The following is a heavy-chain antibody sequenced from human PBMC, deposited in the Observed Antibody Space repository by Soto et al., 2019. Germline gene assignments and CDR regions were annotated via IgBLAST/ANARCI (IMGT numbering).Heavy chain of an antibody. Sequence: PGGSLIPSCEASGFTFSGFDMHWVRQPTGKGLEWGSTIGTAGDTYYAVPVKGRFTISRDNAKNSLPLQMNTLRSEHTAVYFCARGQEVGAHFFDSWGQGTQVTVSS. CDR2: IGTAGDT. CDR3: ARGQEVGAHFFDS. D-gene: IGHD2-15*01. CDR1: GFTFSGFD. J-gene: IGHJ4*02. V-gene: IGHV3-13*01.